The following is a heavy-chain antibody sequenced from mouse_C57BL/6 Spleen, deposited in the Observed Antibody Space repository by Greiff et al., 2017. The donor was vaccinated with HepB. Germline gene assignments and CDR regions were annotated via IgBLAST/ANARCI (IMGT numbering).Heavy chain of an antibody. CDR1: GYSITSGYD. CDR3: ARDRGSYWYFDV. Sequence: EVKVEESGPGMVKPSQSLSLTCTVTGYSITSGYDWHWIRHFPGNKLEWMGYISYSGSTNYNPSLKSRISITHDTSKNHFFLKLNSVTTEDTATYYCARDRGSYWYFDVWGTGTTVTVSS. D-gene: IGHD1-1*01. V-gene: IGHV3-1*01. J-gene: IGHJ1*03. CDR2: ISYSGST.